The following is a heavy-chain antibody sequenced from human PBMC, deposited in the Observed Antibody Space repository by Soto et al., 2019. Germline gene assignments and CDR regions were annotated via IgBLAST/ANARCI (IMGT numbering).Heavy chain of an antibody. D-gene: IGHD5-12*01. CDR3: AAEGLGGMDV. V-gene: IGHV1-2*02. CDR2: IHPDSGGT. CDR1: GYTFTGYY. J-gene: IGHJ6*02. Sequence: QLHLMQSGAEVKKPGASVKVSCKASGYTFTGYYLHWVRQAPGQGLEWMGWIHPDSGGTNYAQKLQGRVTMTWDTSISTAYMELTGLTSDDTAVYFCAAEGLGGMDVWGQGTTVTVFS.